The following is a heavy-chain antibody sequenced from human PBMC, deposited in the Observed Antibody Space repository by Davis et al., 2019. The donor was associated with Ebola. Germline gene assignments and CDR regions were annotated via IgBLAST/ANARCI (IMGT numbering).Heavy chain of an antibody. CDR2: IFRRGYT. D-gene: IGHD2-2*01. CDR1: GLSVRDTD. V-gene: IGHV3-53*01. Sequence: GGSLRLSCAASGLSVRDTDMSWVRQAPGKGLEWVSVIFRRGYTYYADSVKGRFTVTRDDSQNTVSLQIDSLRVEDTALYYCAKGEQYCSDISCYSFDAFGSWGQGTMVTVSS. CDR3: AKGEQYCSDISCYSFDAFGS. J-gene: IGHJ3*02.